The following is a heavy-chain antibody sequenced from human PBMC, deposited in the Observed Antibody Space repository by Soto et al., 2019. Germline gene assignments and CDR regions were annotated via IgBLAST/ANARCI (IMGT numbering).Heavy chain of an antibody. J-gene: IGHJ3*02. CDR2: IYYSGST. D-gene: IGHD6-13*01. V-gene: IGHV4-39*01. CDR1: GGSISSSSYY. Sequence: QLQLQESGPGLVKPSETLSLTCTVSGGSISSSSYYWGWIRQPPGKGLEWIGSIYYSGSTYYNPSLKSRVTTSVDTSKTQSSLKLSSVTAADTAVYYCARHEPSSSAPYLDIWGQGTMVTVSS. CDR3: ARHEPSSSAPYLDI.